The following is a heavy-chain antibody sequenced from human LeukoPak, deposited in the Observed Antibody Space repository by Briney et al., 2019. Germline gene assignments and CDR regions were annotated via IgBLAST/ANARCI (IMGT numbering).Heavy chain of an antibody. CDR1: GGSFSGYY. J-gene: IGHJ4*02. D-gene: IGHD4-17*01. CDR3: SRAGYGDYLGSFDY. Sequence: SETLSLTCAVYGGSFSGYYWSWIRQPPGKGLEWIGEIYHSGSTNYNPSLKSRVTISVDKSKNQFSLKLSSVTAADTAVYYFSRAGYGDYLGSFDYWGQGTLVTVSS. CDR2: IYHSGST. V-gene: IGHV4-34*01.